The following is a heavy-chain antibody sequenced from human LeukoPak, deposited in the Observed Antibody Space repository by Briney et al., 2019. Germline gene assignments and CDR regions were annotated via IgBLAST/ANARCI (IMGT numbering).Heavy chain of an antibody. J-gene: IGHJ4*02. CDR1: GFNFSSYA. CDR3: ATGSFDY. V-gene: IGHV3-9*03. D-gene: IGHD1-14*01. CDR2: ISGNSGSI. Sequence: GGSLRLSCAASGFNFSSYAMSWVRQAPGQGLGWVAGISGNSGSINYADSVRGRFTISRDNAKNILHLQMNSLRVEDMAFYYCATGSFDYWGQGTLVTVSS.